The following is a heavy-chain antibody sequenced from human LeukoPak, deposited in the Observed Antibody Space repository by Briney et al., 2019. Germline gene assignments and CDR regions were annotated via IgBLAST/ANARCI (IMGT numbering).Heavy chain of an antibody. D-gene: IGHD3/OR15-3a*01. Sequence: PSETLSLTCTVSGVSISSSSYYWAWIRQPPGKGLEWIGTILYSGRTTYNPSLQSRVTISADSSMNQFSLRLSSVTAADTAVYYCARGRADWDNFDYWGQGSLATVSS. V-gene: IGHV4-39*07. J-gene: IGHJ4*02. CDR1: GVSISSSSYY. CDR2: ILYSGRT. CDR3: ARGRADWDNFDY.